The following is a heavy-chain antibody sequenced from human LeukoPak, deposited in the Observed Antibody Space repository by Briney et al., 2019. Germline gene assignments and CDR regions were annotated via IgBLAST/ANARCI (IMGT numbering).Heavy chain of an antibody. Sequence: ASVKVSCKASGYTFTSYGISWVRQAPGQGLERMGWISAYNGNTNYAQKLQGRVTMTTDTSTSTAYMELSRLRSDDTAVYYCARGQLRLRSPLYNWNVGGYWGQGTLVTVSS. J-gene: IGHJ4*02. D-gene: IGHD1-1*01. CDR3: ARGQLRLRSPLYNWNVGGY. V-gene: IGHV1-18*04. CDR2: ISAYNGNT. CDR1: GYTFTSYG.